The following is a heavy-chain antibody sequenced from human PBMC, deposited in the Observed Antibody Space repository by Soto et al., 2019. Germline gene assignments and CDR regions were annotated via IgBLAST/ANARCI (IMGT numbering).Heavy chain of an antibody. CDR1: GFTFSSYA. V-gene: IGHV3-30-3*01. CDR3: ARANYDFWSGPCDY. CDR2: ISYDGSNK. Sequence: PGGSLRLSCAASGFTFSSYAMHWVRQAPGKGLEWVAVISYDGSNKYYADSVKGRFTISRDNSKNTLYLQMNSLRAEDTAVYYCARANYDFWSGPCDYWGQGTLVTVSS. D-gene: IGHD3-3*01. J-gene: IGHJ4*02.